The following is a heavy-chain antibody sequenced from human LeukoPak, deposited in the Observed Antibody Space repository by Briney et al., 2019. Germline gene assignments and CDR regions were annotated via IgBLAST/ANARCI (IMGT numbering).Heavy chain of an antibody. CDR2: ISGSGGST. D-gene: IGHD6-6*01. CDR1: GFTFSSYA. Sequence: GGSLRLSCAASGFTFSSYAMSWVRQAPGKGLEWVSAISGSGGSTYCADSVKGRFTISRDNSKNTLYLQMNSLRAEDTAVYYFXXXARGYYYYGIDVWGQGTTVTVSS. V-gene: IGHV3-23*01. CDR3: XXXARGYYYYGIDV. J-gene: IGHJ6*02.